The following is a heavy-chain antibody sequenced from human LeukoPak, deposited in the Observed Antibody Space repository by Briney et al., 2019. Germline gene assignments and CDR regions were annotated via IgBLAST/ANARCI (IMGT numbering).Heavy chain of an antibody. CDR2: ISGSGGST. Sequence: PGGSLRLSCAASGFTFSSYAMSWVRQAPGKGLEWVSAISGSGGSTYYADSAKGRFTISRDDSKNTLYLQMNSLRAEDTAVYYCAKGYYYDSSGYPSFDYWGQGTLVTVSS. D-gene: IGHD3-22*01. V-gene: IGHV3-23*01. CDR3: AKGYYYDSSGYPSFDY. J-gene: IGHJ4*02. CDR1: GFTFSSYA.